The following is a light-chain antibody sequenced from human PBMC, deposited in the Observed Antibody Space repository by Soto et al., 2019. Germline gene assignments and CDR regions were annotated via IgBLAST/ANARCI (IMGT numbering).Light chain of an antibody. Sequence: QSALTQPPSASGSPGQSVTISCTGTSSDVGGYNYVSWYQQHPGKAPKLMIYEVSKRPSGVPDRFSGSKSGNTASLTVSGLQADDADDYYCSSYAGSNNLVVFGGGTKLTVL. V-gene: IGLV2-8*01. CDR1: SSDVGGYNY. CDR3: SSYAGSNNLVV. J-gene: IGLJ2*01. CDR2: EVS.